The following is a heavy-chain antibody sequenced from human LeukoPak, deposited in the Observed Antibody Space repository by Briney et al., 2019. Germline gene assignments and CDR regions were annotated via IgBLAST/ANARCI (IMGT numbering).Heavy chain of an antibody. Sequence: ASVKVSCKASGYSFASYGISWVRQAPGQGLKWMGWVGGYDGRTNYAQNLKGRVTVTAETSTSTVYMELRSLRSDDTAIYYCARDYYNDYEDTFDIWGQGTMVTVSS. CDR3: ARDYYNDYEDTFDI. J-gene: IGHJ3*02. CDR2: VGGYDGRT. CDR1: GYSFASYG. D-gene: IGHD4-11*01. V-gene: IGHV1-18*01.